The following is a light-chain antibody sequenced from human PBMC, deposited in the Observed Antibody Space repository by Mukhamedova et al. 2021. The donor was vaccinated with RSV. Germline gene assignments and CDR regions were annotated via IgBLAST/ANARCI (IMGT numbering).Light chain of an antibody. J-gene: IGKJ1*01. CDR2: TAS. CDR3: QQCYSTPS. V-gene: IGKV1-NL1*01. Sequence: WYQRRVHGKAPKLLLYTASRLESGVPSKFSGGGSGTDYTLTISSLQPEDYATYYCQQCYSTPSFGQGTKVEIK.